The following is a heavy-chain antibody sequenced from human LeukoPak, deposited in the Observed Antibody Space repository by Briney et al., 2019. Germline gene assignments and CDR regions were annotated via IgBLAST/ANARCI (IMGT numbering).Heavy chain of an antibody. V-gene: IGHV3-30*18. J-gene: IGHJ6*02. CDR3: AKDLWFGELPYYYYGMDV. Sequence: PGGSLRLSCAASGFTFSSYWMSWVRQAPGKGLEWVAVISYDGSNKYYADSVKGRFTISRDNSKNTLYLQMNSLRAEDTAVYYCAKDLWFGELPYYYYGMDVWGQGTTVTVSS. D-gene: IGHD3-10*01. CDR2: ISYDGSNK. CDR1: GFTFSSYW.